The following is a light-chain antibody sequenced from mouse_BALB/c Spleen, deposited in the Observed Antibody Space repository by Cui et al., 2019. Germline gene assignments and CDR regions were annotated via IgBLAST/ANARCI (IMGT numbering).Light chain of an antibody. J-gene: IGKJ2*01. CDR2: PAS. CDR3: HQYSSYPLT. Sequence: DIVMTQSQNFMCTSVGERTSIICKTSQNVGIAVASYKQKPAQSPKLLIYPASTRYTGVPDRCTGGGSGTDFTLTSSNKQSEDVADYFCHQYSSYPLTFGGGTKLEIK. V-gene: IGKV6-13*01. CDR1: QNVGIA.